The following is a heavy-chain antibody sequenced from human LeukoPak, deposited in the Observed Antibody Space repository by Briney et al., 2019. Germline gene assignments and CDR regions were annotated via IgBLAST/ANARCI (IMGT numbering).Heavy chain of an antibody. D-gene: IGHD4-17*01. V-gene: IGHV3-33*01. Sequence: PGRSLRLSCAASGFTFSSCGMHWVRQAPGKGLEWVAVIWYDGSNKYYADSVKGRFTISRDNAKNSLYLQMNSLRAEDTAVYYCARDHLIDYGEAADYGMDVWGQGTTVTVSS. CDR2: IWYDGSNK. CDR1: GFTFSSCG. CDR3: ARDHLIDYGEAADYGMDV. J-gene: IGHJ6*02.